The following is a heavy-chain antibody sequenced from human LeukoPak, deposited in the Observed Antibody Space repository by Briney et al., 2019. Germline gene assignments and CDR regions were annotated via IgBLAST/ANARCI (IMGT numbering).Heavy chain of an antibody. D-gene: IGHD4/OR15-4a*01. CDR2: FRGKSNNI. J-gene: IGHJ5*02. V-gene: IGHV3-21*01. CDR1: GFPFSNYN. Sequence: KTGGPLRLSCAASGFPFSNYNMNGVPGARGRGLEWVSSFRGKSNNIYYADSVKGRFTISRDNTKNSLYLQMNSLRAEDTAMYYCVRIPNGANFPNWFDPWGQGTLVTVSS. CDR3: VRIPNGANFPNWFDP.